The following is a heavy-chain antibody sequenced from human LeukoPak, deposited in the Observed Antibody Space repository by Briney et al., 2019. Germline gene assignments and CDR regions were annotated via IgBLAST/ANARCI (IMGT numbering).Heavy chain of an antibody. CDR1: GYTFTGYY. V-gene: IGHV1-2*02. J-gene: IGHJ6*03. CDR2: INPNSGGT. CDR3: ARAGYEQLVWYYYYYYMDV. Sequence: GASVKVSCKASGYTFTGYYMHWVRQAPGQGLEWMGWINPNSGGTNYAQKFQGRVTMTRDTSISTAYMELSRLRSDDTAVYYCARAGYEQLVWYYYYYYMDVWGKGTTVTVSS. D-gene: IGHD6-6*01.